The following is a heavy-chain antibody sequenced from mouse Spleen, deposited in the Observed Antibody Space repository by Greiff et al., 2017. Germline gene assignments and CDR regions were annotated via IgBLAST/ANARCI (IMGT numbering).Heavy chain of an antibody. CDR3: ARGRDSSGRGFAY. CDR1: GYTFTSYD. D-gene: IGHD3-2*01. V-gene: IGHV1-85*01. Sequence: QVQLKQSGPELVKPGASVKLSCKASGYTFTSYDINWVKQRPGQGLEWIGWIYPRDGSTKYNEKFKGKATLTVDTSSSTAYMELHSLTSEDSAVYFCARGRDSSGRGFAYWGQGTLVTVSA. J-gene: IGHJ3*01. CDR2: IYPRDGST.